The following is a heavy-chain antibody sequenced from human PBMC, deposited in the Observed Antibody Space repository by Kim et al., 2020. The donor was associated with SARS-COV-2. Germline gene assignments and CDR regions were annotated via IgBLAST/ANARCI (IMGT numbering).Heavy chain of an antibody. J-gene: IGHJ4*02. V-gene: IGHV3-23*01. CDR2: FDGSDGTT. CDR1: GFTFTGYA. D-gene: IGHD2-21*01. Sequence: GGSLRLSCTTSGFTFTGYAMSWVRQAPGKGLEWVSSFDGSDGTTYFVDSVKGRFTISRDNSKNTMYLQMSTLRADDAAVYFCVKGGWGSIWDHWGQGTLV. CDR3: VKGGWGSIWDH.